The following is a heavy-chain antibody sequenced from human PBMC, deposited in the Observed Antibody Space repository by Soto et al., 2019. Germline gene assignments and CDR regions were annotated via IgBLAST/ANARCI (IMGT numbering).Heavy chain of an antibody. CDR1: GGSISSGGYY. J-gene: IGHJ4*02. Sequence: SETLSLTCTVSGGSISSGGYYWSWIRQHPGKGLEWIGYIYYSGSTNYNPSLKSRVTISVDTSKNQFSLKLSSVTAADTAVYYCASSHSPLLYYFDYWGQGTLVTVSS. CDR3: ASSHSPLLYYFDY. D-gene: IGHD2-15*01. CDR2: IYYSGST. V-gene: IGHV4-61*08.